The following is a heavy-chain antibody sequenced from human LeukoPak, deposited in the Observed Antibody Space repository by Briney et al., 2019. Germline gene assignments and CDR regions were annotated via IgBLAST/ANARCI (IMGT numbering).Heavy chain of an antibody. CDR2: IYYSGST. Sequence: PSETLSLTCTVSGGSISSGDYYWSWIRQPPGKGLERIAYIYYSGSTYYNPSLKSRVTISVDTSKNQFSLKLSSVTAADTAVYYCARVPKEDSSGYYYAFDYWGQGTLVTVSS. V-gene: IGHV4-30-4*01. CDR3: ARVPKEDSSGYYYAFDY. CDR1: GGSISSGDYY. D-gene: IGHD3-22*01. J-gene: IGHJ4*02.